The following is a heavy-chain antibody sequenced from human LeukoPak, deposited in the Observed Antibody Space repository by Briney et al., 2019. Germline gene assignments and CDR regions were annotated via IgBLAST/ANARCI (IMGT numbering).Heavy chain of an antibody. Sequence: GGSLRLSCAASGFTFSSYSMNWVRQAPGKGLEWVSYISSSSSTIYYADSVKGRFTISRDNSKNTLYLQMNSLRAEDTAVYYCARGGGYTTSCFTYWGQGTLVTVSS. CDR2: ISSSSSTI. J-gene: IGHJ4*02. V-gene: IGHV3-48*01. CDR3: ARGGGYTTSCFTY. CDR1: GFTFSSYS. D-gene: IGHD6-13*01.